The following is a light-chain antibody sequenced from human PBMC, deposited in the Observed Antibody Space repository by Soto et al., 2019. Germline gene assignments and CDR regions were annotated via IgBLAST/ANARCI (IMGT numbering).Light chain of an antibody. V-gene: IGKV3-11*01. CDR1: QSVSSY. CDR3: QQGSNWPPT. Sequence: EIVLTQSPATLSLSPGERATLSCRASQSVSSYLAWYQQKPGQAPRLLIYDATNRATGIPARFSGSGSGTFFPLTSSSLEPEDFAVYYCQQGSNWPPTFGQGTKLEIK. J-gene: IGKJ2*01. CDR2: DAT.